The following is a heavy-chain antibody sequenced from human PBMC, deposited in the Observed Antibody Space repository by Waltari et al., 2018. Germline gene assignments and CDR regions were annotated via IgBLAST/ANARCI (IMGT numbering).Heavy chain of an antibody. J-gene: IGHJ6*02. CDR2: IYHTGTT. Sequence: QLQLQESGPGLVKPSETLSLTCTVSGGSIDSIRYYWGWIRQSPGKGLEWIGTIYHTGTTYDKPSLKSRVTLSIDTSKNQFSLKLSSVIATDTAVYYCARLSSTSTGNYYYGLDVWGQGTTVTVSS. V-gene: IGHV4-39*01. CDR1: GGSIDSIRYY. D-gene: IGHD3-10*01. CDR3: ARLSSTSTGNYYYGLDV.